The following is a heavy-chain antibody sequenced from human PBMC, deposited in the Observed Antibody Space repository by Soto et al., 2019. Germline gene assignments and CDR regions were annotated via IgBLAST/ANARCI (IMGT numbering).Heavy chain of an antibody. V-gene: IGHV4-4*07. CDR3: ATTLAARGAFDV. Sequence: SETLSLTSSVSGVSPSINYRTWIRQSAGKGLEWIGRIYASRTTHYNPSLNSRVTMSVDTSRNEFSLKLSSVTATDRALYCCATTLAARGAFDVWGQGTMVTVSS. D-gene: IGHD2-15*01. J-gene: IGHJ3*01. CDR1: GVSPSINY. CDR2: IYASRTT.